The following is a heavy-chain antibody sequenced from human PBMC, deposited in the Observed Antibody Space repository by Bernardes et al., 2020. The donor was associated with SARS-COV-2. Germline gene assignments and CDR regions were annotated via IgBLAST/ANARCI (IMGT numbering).Heavy chain of an antibody. CDR2: INSDGSST. D-gene: IGHD6-19*01. CDR3: ALRGIAVAGTGNWFDP. J-gene: IGHJ5*02. V-gene: IGHV3-74*01. Sequence: GGSLRLSCAASGFTFSSYWMHWVRQAPGKGLVWVSRINSDGSSTTYADSVKGRFTTSRDNAKNTLYLQMNSLRAEDTAVYYCALRGIAVAGTGNWFDPWGQGTLVTVSS. CDR1: GFTFSSYW.